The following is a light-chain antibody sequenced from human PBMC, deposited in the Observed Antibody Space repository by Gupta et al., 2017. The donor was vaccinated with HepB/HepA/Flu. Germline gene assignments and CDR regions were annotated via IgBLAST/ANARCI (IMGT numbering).Light chain of an antibody. CDR3: CSYGGRSTWV. CDR2: EVT. Sequence: QSALTQPASVSGSPGQSITISCTGTSSDVGSYDLVSWYQRPRGKAPKLMIYEVTKRPSGVSYRFSGSKSANTASLTISGLQAEDEADYFCCSYGGRSTWVFGGGTKLTVL. CDR1: SSDVGSYDL. V-gene: IGLV2-23*02. J-gene: IGLJ3*02.